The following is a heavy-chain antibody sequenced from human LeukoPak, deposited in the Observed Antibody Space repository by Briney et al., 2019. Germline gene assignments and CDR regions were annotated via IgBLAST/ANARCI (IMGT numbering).Heavy chain of an antibody. V-gene: IGHV4-31*11. J-gene: IGHJ4*02. Sequence: PSQTLSLTCAVSGGSISSGGYSWSWIRQHPGKGLEWIGYIYYSGSTYYNPSLKSRVTMSVDTSKNQFSLKLSSVTAADTAVYYCARATLFGVVIIWGQGTLVTVSS. CDR2: IYYSGST. CDR1: GGSISSGGYS. D-gene: IGHD3-3*01. CDR3: ARATLFGVVII.